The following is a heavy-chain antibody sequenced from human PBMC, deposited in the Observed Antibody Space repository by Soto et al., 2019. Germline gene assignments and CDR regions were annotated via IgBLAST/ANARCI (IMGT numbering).Heavy chain of an antibody. CDR1: GGSVSGGSYY. D-gene: IGHD3-3*01. CDR2: IYYTGST. J-gene: IGHJ4*02. Sequence: SETLSLTCTVSGGSVSGGSYYWSWIRQPPGKGLEWIGYIYYTGSTNYNPSLKSRVTISVDTSKNQFSLNLRSVTAADTAVYYCARKQFYDFWSGYPIGDYWGQGTPVPVYS. V-gene: IGHV4-61*01. CDR3: ARKQFYDFWSGYPIGDY.